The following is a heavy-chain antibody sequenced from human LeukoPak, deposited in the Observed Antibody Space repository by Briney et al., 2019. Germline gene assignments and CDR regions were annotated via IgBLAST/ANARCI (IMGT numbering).Heavy chain of an antibody. Sequence: PGGSLRLSCTTSGFTFGDYVMSWVRQAPGKGLEWAGFIRAKPYGGTTEYAASVKGRFTISRDDSKSIAYLQMNSLRTDDTAVYYCASPVFLEKDTSAYYFWGQGTLVTVSS. D-gene: IGHD3-22*01. CDR3: ASPVFLEKDTSAYYF. V-gene: IGHV3-49*04. CDR1: GFTFGDYV. J-gene: IGHJ4*02. CDR2: IRAKPYGGTT.